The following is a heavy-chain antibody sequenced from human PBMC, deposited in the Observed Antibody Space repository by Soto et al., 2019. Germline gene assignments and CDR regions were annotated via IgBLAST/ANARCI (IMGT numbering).Heavy chain of an antibody. Sequence: GGSLRLSCGASGFAFSNYAIHWVRQAPGKGLEWVSSISTSIDATYYADSVKGRFTISRDDSKNTLYLQMNSLKAEDSAVYYCAKDRTVAARNFDYWGQVTQVTVS. CDR1: GFAFSNYA. CDR3: AKDRTVAARNFDY. D-gene: IGHD6-6*01. CDR2: ISTSIDAT. V-gene: IGHV3-23*01. J-gene: IGHJ4*02.